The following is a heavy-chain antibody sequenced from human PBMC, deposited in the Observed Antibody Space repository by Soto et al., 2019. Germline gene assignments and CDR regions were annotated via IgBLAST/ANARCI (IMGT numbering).Heavy chain of an antibody. CDR2: ISGSDGST. J-gene: IGHJ4*02. V-gene: IGHV3-23*01. CDR1: GFTFSNYA. CDR3: AKGRYDCSAVACYSWSTDY. Sequence: GGSLRLSCAASGFTFSNYAMNWVRQAPGKGLEWVSGISGSDGSTYYAYSVKGRFTISRDNSKNTLFLQMTSLRAEDTALYYCAKGRYDCSAVACYSWSTDYWGQGTLVTVSS. D-gene: IGHD2-15*01.